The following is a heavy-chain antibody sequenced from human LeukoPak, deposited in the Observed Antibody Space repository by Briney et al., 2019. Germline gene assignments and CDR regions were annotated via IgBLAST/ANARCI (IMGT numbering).Heavy chain of an antibody. J-gene: IGHJ5*02. Sequence: SETLSLTCAVYGGSFSGYYWSWIRQPPGKGLEGFGEMNHSGSTNYNPSLKSRVTISVDTSKTQFSLKLSTVTAADTAMYYCARTIRGTGYFNWFDPWGQGTLVTVSS. CDR3: ARTIRGTGYFNWFDP. V-gene: IGHV4-34*01. CDR1: GGSFSGYY. CDR2: MNHSGST. D-gene: IGHD1-1*01.